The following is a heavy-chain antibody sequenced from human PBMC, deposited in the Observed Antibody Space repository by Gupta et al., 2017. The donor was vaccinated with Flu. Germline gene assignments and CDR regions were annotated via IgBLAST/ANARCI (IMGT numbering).Heavy chain of an antibody. CDR1: GYTFTGYY. D-gene: IGHD3-22*01. Sequence: QVQLVQSGAEVKKPGASVKVSCKASGYTFTGYYMHWVRQAPGQGLEWMGWINPNSGGTNYAQKFQGRVTMTRDTSISTAYMELSRLRSDDTAVYYCARDYGYYYDSSGYWGHFQHWGQGTLVTVSS. CDR3: ARDYGYYYDSSGYWGHFQH. V-gene: IGHV1-2*02. J-gene: IGHJ1*01. CDR2: INPNSGGT.